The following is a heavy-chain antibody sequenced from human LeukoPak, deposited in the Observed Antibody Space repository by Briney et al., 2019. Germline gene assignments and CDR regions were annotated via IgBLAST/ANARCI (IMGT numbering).Heavy chain of an antibody. D-gene: IGHD3-10*01. CDR3: ANDLKATMVRGVIRYDY. CDR1: EFSVGSNY. V-gene: IGHV3-23*01. CDR2: ISGSGGST. J-gene: IGHJ4*02. Sequence: PGGSLRLSCAASEFSVGSNYMTWVRQAPGKGLEWVSAISGSGGSTYYADSVKGRFTISRDNSKNTLYLQMNSLRAEDTAVYYCANDLKATMVRGVIRYDYWGQGTLVTVSS.